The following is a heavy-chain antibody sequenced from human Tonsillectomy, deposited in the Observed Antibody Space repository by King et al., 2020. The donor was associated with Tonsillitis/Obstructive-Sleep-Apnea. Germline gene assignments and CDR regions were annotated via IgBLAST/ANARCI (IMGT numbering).Heavy chain of an antibody. J-gene: IGHJ2*01. V-gene: IGHV5-10-1*03. D-gene: IGHD4-23*01. CDR1: GYSFTSYW. Sequence: VQLVESGAEVKKPGESLRISCKGSGYSFTSYWISWVRQMPGKGLEWMGRIDPSDSYTNYSPSFQGHVTISADKSISTAYLQWSSLKASDTAMYYCAREGGTTVVTPYWYFDLWGRGTLVTVSS. CDR3: AREGGTTVVTPYWYFDL. CDR2: IDPSDSYT.